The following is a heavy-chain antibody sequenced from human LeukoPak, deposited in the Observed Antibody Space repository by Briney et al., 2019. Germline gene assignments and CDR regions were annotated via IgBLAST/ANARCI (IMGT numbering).Heavy chain of an antibody. J-gene: IGHJ4*02. CDR1: GFTFDDYA. D-gene: IGHD3-10*01. V-gene: IGHV3-9*01. CDR3: AKVGGSGSYYNELFDY. Sequence: GGSLRLSCAASGFTFDDYAMHWVRQAPGKGLEWVSGISWNSGSIGYADSVKGRFTISRDNAKNSLYLQMNSLRAEDTALYYCAKVGGSGSYYNELFDYWGQGTLVTVSS. CDR2: ISWNSGSI.